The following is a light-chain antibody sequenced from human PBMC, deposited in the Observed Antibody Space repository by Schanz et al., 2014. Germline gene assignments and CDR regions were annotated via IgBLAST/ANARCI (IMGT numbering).Light chain of an antibody. J-gene: IGLJ2*01. V-gene: IGLV2-11*01. Sequence: QSALTQPASVSGSPGQSITISCTGTSSDVGGYNYVSWYQQHPGKAPKLMIYDVSNRPSGVPDRFSGSKSGNTASLTISGLQADNEAEYYCCSYAGSYTLVFGGGTKLTVL. CDR2: DVS. CDR1: SSDVGGYNY. CDR3: CSYAGSYTLV.